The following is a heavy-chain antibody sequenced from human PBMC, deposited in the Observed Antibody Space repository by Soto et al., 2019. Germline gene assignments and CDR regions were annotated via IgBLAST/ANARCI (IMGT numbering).Heavy chain of an antibody. V-gene: IGHV1-18*01. CDR3: AREMGRDYEILTGYYKAYGMEV. Sequence: ASVKLSCKASGYTFTSYRISWVRQAPGQGLEWMGWISAYNGNTNYAQKLQGRVTMTTATSTSTAYMGRRSLRSDDTAVYYCAREMGRDYEILTGYYKAYGMEVWGQGTTVTVSS. J-gene: IGHJ6*02. CDR1: GYTFTSYR. D-gene: IGHD3-9*01. CDR2: ISAYNGNT.